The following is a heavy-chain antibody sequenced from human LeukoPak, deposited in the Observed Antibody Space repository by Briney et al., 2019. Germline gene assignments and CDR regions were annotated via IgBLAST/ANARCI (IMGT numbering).Heavy chain of an antibody. D-gene: IGHD1-26*01. J-gene: IGHJ4*02. CDR2: MYYSGST. CDR3: ASLYSGSYDTGSFDYFNY. Sequence: SETLSLTCTVSGGSISGYYWSWLRQPPGKGLEWSGYMYYSGSTNYNPSLKSRVTISVDTSKNQFSLKLSSVTAADTAVYYCASLYSGSYDTGSFDYFNYWGQGTLVTVSS. CDR1: GGSISGYY. V-gene: IGHV4-59*01.